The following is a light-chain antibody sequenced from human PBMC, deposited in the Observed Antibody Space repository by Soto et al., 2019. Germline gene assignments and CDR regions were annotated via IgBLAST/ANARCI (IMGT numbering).Light chain of an antibody. CDR3: AAWDDSLSVV. J-gene: IGLJ2*01. CDR2: RNN. V-gene: IGLV1-47*01. Sequence: QAVVTQPPSASGTPGQRVTISCSGSSSNIGSNYVYWYQQLPGTAPKLLIYRNNQRPSGVPDRFSGSKSVTSASLAISGLRSEDEADYYCAAWDDSLSVVFGGGTKLTVL. CDR1: SSNIGSNY.